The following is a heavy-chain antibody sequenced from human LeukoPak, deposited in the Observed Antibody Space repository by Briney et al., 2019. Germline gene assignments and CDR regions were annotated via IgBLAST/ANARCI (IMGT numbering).Heavy chain of an antibody. D-gene: IGHD2-21*01. CDR1: GFTFSSYG. CDR3: ARDRDAPVEAWDY. V-gene: IGHV3-33*01. J-gene: IGHJ4*02. CDR2: IWYDGSNK. Sequence: GGSLRLSCAASGFTFSSYGMHSVRQAPGKGLEWVVVIWYDGSNKYYAASVKGRFTISRDHSKNTLYLQMNSLRTEEKAVYYCARDRDAPVEAWDYWGQGTLVTVSS.